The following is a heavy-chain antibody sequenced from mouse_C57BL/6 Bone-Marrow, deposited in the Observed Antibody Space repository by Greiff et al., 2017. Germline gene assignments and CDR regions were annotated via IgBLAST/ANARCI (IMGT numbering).Heavy chain of an antibody. J-gene: IGHJ3*01. D-gene: IGHD1-1*01. CDR1: GYTFTSYW. V-gene: IGHV1-59*01. CDR2: IDPSDSYT. Sequence: QVQLQQPGAELVRPGTSVKLSCKASGYTFTSYWMHWVKQRPGQGLEWIGVIDPSDSYTNYNQKFKGKATLTVDTSSSTAYLQLSSLTSEDSAVDYWAGGPPVAGFAYWGQGTLVTVSA. CDR3: AGGPPVAGFAY.